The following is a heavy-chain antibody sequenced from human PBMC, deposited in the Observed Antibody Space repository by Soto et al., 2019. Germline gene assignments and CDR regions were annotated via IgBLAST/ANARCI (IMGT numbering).Heavy chain of an antibody. J-gene: IGHJ4*02. CDR1: GYTFTSYY. Sequence: ASVKVSCKASGYTFTSYYMHWVRQAPGQGLEWMGWMNPNNNNTGYAQKFQGRVTMTRNTSISTAYMELSSLGSEDTAVYYCARGPHPYFNDYWGQGTLVTSPQ. D-gene: IGHD2-8*01. CDR2: MNPNNNNT. CDR3: ARGPHPYFNDY. V-gene: IGHV1-8*02.